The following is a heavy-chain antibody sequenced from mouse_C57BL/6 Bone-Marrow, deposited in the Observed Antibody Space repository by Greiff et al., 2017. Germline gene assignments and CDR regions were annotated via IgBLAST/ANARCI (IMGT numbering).Heavy chain of an antibody. CDR1: GYTFTSYW. CDR3: ARNRRYDYYLAY. V-gene: IGHV1-64*01. J-gene: IGHJ3*01. Sequence: VQLQQSGAELVKPGASVKLSCKASGYTFTSYWMHWVKQRPGQGLEWIGMIHPNSGSTNYNEKFKSKATLTVDKSSSTAYMQLSSLTSEDSAVYYCARNRRYDYYLAYWGQGTLVTVSA. CDR2: IHPNSGST. D-gene: IGHD2-4*01.